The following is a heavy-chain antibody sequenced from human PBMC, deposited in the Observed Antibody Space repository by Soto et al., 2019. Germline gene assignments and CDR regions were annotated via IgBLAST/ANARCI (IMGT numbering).Heavy chain of an antibody. Sequence: GESLKISCKGSGYSFTSYWIGWVRQMPGKGLEWMGIIYPGDSDTRYSPSFQGQVTISADKSISTAYLQWSSLKASDTAMYYCARVITMVRGVIKGSPNWFDPWGQGTLVTVSS. D-gene: IGHD3-10*01. J-gene: IGHJ5*02. V-gene: IGHV5-51*01. CDR2: IYPGDSDT. CDR1: GYSFTSYW. CDR3: ARVITMVRGVIKGSPNWFDP.